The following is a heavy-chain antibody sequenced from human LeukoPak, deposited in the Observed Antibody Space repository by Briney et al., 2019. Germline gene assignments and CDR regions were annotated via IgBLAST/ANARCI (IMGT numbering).Heavy chain of an antibody. CDR1: GFTFSSYA. D-gene: IGHD3-22*01. Sequence: EPGGSLRLSCAASGFTFSSYAMSWVRQAPGKGLEWVSAISGSGGSTYYADSVKGRFTISRDNSKNTLYLQMNSLRAEDTAVYYCAKAHDRSGYLFDYWGQGTLVTVSS. CDR3: AKAHDRSGYLFDY. J-gene: IGHJ4*02. V-gene: IGHV3-23*01. CDR2: ISGSGGST.